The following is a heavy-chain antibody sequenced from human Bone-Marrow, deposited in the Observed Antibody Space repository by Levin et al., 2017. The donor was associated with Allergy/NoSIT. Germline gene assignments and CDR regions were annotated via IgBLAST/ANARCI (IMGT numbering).Heavy chain of an antibody. J-gene: IGHJ4*02. CDR1: GGSIASRTYY. V-gene: IGHV4-39*01. CDR3: ARHESLIYGGRPDN. CDR2: IYYSDMYYTGST. D-gene: IGHD2-15*01. Sequence: SETLSLTCTVSGGSIASRTYYWAWIRQPPGKGLEWIASIYYSDMYYTGSTYYNPSLKSRVTTSADPSKKQISLKLTSVTVADTAVYYCARHESLIYGGRPDNWGQGTLVTVSS.